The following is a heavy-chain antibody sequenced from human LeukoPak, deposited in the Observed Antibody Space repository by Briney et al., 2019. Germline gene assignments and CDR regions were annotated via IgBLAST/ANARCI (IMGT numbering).Heavy chain of an antibody. J-gene: IGHJ4*02. CDR1: AFSLNAYN. V-gene: IGHV3-21*01. CDR3: AKKRDGGVSEPPDY. CDR2: ISYTGTYI. D-gene: IGHD2-8*02. Sequence: PGGSLRLSCAASAFSLNAYNMNWVRQALGKGLEWVSSISYTGTYIYYADSVKGRFTISRDNSKNTLYLQMNSLRAEDTAVYYCAKKRDGGVSEPPDYWGQGTLVTVSS.